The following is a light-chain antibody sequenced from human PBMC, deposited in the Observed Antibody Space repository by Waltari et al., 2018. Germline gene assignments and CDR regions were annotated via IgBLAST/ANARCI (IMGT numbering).Light chain of an antibody. Sequence: DIQMTQSPSSLSASVGDRVTITCRASQSIGNYLSWYQQRPGKAPNLLIYAASSLQSGVPSRFSGNGSETDFTLTISSLQPEDFATYYCQQSYSSLRTFGGGTKVEI. V-gene: IGKV1-39*01. J-gene: IGKJ4*01. CDR2: AAS. CDR1: QSIGNY. CDR3: QQSYSSLRT.